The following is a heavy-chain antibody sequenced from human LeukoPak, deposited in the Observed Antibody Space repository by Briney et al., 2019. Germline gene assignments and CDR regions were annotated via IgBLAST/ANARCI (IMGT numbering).Heavy chain of an antibody. J-gene: IGHJ4*02. CDR3: TRRGSYYLDY. Sequence: PGGSLSFSCAASGFTFSGSAMHWVRQASGKGLEWVGRIRSKANSYATAYAASVKGRFTISRDDSKNTAYLQMNSLKTEDTAVYYCTRRGSYYLDYWGQGTLVTVSS. CDR1: GFTFSGSA. D-gene: IGHD1-26*01. CDR2: IRSKANSYAT. V-gene: IGHV3-73*01.